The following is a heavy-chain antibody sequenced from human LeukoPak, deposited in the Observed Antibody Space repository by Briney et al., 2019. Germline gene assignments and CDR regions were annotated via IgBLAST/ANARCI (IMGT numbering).Heavy chain of an antibody. J-gene: IGHJ4*02. CDR1: GGSISSGDYY. Sequence: SQTLSLTCTVSGGSISSGDYYWSWIRQPPGKGLEWIGYIYYNGSTYYNPSLKSRVTISVDTSKNQFSLKLSSVTAADTAVYYCARVGPGDYGDLHFDYWGQGTLVTVSS. CDR3: ARVGPGDYGDLHFDY. D-gene: IGHD4-17*01. CDR2: IYYNGST. V-gene: IGHV4-30-4*01.